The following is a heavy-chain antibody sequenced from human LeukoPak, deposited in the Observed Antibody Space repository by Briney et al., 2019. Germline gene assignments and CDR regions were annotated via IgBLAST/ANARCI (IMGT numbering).Heavy chain of an antibody. Sequence: GGSLRLSCAASGFNSNDYVMSWVRQAPGKGLEWVSSISGSGRSLYYADSIKGQFNISRDNSKHTLYLQMDSLRAEDTAIYYCATEVVYWGQGALVTVSS. CDR3: ATEVVY. CDR1: GFNSNDYV. CDR2: ISGSGRSL. J-gene: IGHJ4*02. V-gene: IGHV3-23*01.